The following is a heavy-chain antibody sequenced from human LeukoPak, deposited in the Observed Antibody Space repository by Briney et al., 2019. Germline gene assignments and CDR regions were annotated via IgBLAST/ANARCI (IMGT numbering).Heavy chain of an antibody. V-gene: IGHV1-2*02. J-gene: IGHJ5*02. CDR2: INPNSGGT. CDR3: AAGGYPPSDWFDP. CDR1: GGTFSSYA. Sequence: GASVKVSCKASGGTFSSYAISWVRQAPGQGLEWMGWINPNSGGTNYAQKFQGRITMTRDTSISTAYMELSRLRSDDTAVYYCAAGGYPPSDWFDPWGQGTLVTVSS. D-gene: IGHD1-26*01.